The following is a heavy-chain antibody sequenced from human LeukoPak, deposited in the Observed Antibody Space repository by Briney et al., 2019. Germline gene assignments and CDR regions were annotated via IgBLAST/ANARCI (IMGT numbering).Heavy chain of an antibody. V-gene: IGHV1-2*06. CDR3: ARVDYSSGFQNDY. Sequence: WASVKVSCKASGYTFTGYYMHWVRQAPGQGLEWMGRINPNSGGTNYAQKFQGRVTMTRDTSISTAYMELSRLRSDDTAVYYCARVDYSSGFQNDYWGRGTLVTVSS. J-gene: IGHJ4*02. CDR1: GYTFTGYY. D-gene: IGHD6-19*01. CDR2: INPNSGGT.